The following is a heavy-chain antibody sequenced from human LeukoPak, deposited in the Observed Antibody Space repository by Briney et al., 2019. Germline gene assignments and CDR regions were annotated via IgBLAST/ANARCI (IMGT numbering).Heavy chain of an antibody. D-gene: IGHD6-6*01. CDR2: ISSRSSYI. Sequence: GGSLRLSCAASGFTFSSYWMSWVRQAPGKGLEWVSSISSRSSYIYYADSVKGRFTISRDNAKNSLYLQMNSLRAEDTAVYYCASSSISSRILYYYYYMDVWGKGTTVTISS. CDR1: GFTFSSYW. J-gene: IGHJ6*03. CDR3: ASSSISSRILYYYYYMDV. V-gene: IGHV3-21*01.